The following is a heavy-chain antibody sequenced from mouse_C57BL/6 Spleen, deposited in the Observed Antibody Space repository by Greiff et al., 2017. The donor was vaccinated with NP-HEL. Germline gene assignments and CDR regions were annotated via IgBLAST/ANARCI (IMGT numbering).Heavy chain of an antibody. CDR3: ARVTTVPPDLYFDV. V-gene: IGHV1-76*01. Sequence: QVQLKQSGAELVRPGASVKLSCKASGYTFTDYYINWVKQRPGQGLEWIARIYPGSGNTYYNEKFKGKATLTAEKSSTTAYMQLSSLTSEDSAFYFCARVTTVPPDLYFDVWGTGTTVTVSS. D-gene: IGHD1-1*01. CDR1: GYTFTDYY. CDR2: IYPGSGNT. J-gene: IGHJ1*03.